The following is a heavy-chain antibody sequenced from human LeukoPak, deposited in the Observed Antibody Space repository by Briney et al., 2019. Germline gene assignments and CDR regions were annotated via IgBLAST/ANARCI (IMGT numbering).Heavy chain of an antibody. CDR2: INEDGSEK. V-gene: IGHV3-7*01. CDR1: AFTFTDLW. D-gene: IGHD3/OR15-3a*01. J-gene: IGHJ4*02. CDR3: ARGGTGVSRDY. Sequence: PGGSLRLSCAASAFTFTDLWMSWVSQAPGEGREWVANINEDGSEKYYVDSVEGRFTISRDNAKKSLYLQMNSLRAEDTAVYYCARGGTGVSRDYWGQGTLVTVAS.